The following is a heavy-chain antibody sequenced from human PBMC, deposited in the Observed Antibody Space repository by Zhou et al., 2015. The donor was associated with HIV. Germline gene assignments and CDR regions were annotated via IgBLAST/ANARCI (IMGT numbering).Heavy chain of an antibody. CDR1: GFGFSSYG. CDR3: TRDVGFPDYYMDV. CDR2: VSDEGVSD. V-gene: IGHV3-30*04. D-gene: IGHD6-25*01. Sequence: VQLVESGGGLVQPGGSLRLSCVASGFGFSSYGMHWVRQFPDKGLEWVADVSDEGVSDYNAAAGEGRFIASRDDSKNTLFLEIKSLRHEDTAVYYCTRDVGFPDYYMDVWGKGTTVTVSS. J-gene: IGHJ6*03.